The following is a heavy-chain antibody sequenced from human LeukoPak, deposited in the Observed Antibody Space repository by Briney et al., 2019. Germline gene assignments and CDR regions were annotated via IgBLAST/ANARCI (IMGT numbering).Heavy chain of an antibody. CDR1: GFTFSSYA. J-gene: IGHJ5*02. V-gene: IGHV3-30-3*01. D-gene: IGHD3-16*01. CDR2: ISYDGSNK. CDR3: ARAGGHLENWFDP. Sequence: PGGSLRLSCAASGFTFSSYAMHWVRQAPGKGLEWVAVISYDGSNKYYADSVKGRFTISRDNSKNTLYLQMNSLRAEDTAVYYCARAGGHLENWFDPWGQGTLVTVSS.